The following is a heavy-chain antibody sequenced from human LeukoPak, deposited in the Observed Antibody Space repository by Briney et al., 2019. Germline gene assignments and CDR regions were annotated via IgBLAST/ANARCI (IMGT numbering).Heavy chain of an antibody. D-gene: IGHD6-6*01. CDR2: SNAGNGNT. CDR1: GYTFTSYA. V-gene: IGHV1-3*02. J-gene: IGHJ4*02. Sequence: ASVKVSCTASGYTFTSYAMHWVRQAPGQRLEWMGWSNAGNGNTKYSQEFQGRVTITRDTSASTAYMELSSLRSEDMAVYYCARGGFEGYSSSTYFDYWGQGTLVTVSS. CDR3: ARGGFEGYSSSTYFDY.